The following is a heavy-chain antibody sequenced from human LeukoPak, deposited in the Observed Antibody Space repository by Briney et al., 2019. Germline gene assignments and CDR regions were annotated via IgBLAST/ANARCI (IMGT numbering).Heavy chain of an antibody. CDR3: AKDSLRWSYFYYGMDV. Sequence: GGSLRLSCEVSGLTFSRHAMNWVRQAPGKGLEWVAVISYAGSNKYYVDSVKGRFTISRDNSKNTLYLQMNSLRAEDTAVYYCAKDSLRWSYFYYGMDVWGQGTTVTVSS. J-gene: IGHJ6*02. V-gene: IGHV3-30*18. CDR2: ISYAGSNK. D-gene: IGHD4-23*01. CDR1: GLTFSRHA.